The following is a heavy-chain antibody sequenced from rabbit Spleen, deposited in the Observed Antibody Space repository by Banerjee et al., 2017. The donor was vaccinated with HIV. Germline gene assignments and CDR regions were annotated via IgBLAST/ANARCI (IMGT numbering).Heavy chain of an antibody. Sequence: QEQLVESGGGLVQPEGSLTLTCTASGFTISSSYYMCWVRQAPGKGLEWIACISASSRGSTYYASWAKGRFTISKTSSTTVDLKMTSLTGADTATYFCARDITTNGAGDAYDIWGQGTLVTVS. CDR2: ISASSRGST. J-gene: IGHJ3*01. D-gene: IGHD6-1*01. CDR3: ARDITTNGAGDAYDI. V-gene: IGHV1S45*01. CDR1: GFTISSSYY.